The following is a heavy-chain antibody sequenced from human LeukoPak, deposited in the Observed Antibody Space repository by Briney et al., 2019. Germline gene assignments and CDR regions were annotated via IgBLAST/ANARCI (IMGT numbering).Heavy chain of an antibody. D-gene: IGHD3-10*01. CDR2: ISSSGNTI. J-gene: IGHJ4*02. Sequence: TGGSLRLSCAASGFTVSSNYMNWVRQAPGKGLEWLSYISSSGNTIYYADSVKGRFTISRDNAKNSLYLQMNNLSAEDTAVYYCAKGPGFGEWGYWGQGTLVTVSS. V-gene: IGHV3-48*01. CDR3: AKGPGFGEWGY. CDR1: GFTVSSNY.